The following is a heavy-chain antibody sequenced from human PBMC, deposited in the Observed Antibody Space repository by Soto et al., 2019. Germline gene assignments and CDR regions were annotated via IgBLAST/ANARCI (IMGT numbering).Heavy chain of an antibody. V-gene: IGHV3-21*01. D-gene: IGHD2-21*02. CDR2: IGTRSDV. CDR3: AREETAWPLAYGLDV. J-gene: IGHJ6*02. CDR1: GFTFSSYS. Sequence: PGGSLRLSCAASGFTFSSYSIHWVRQAPGKGLEWVSSIGTRSDVYYADSVKGRFTISRDNAKNSMALQMNSLRAEDTGVYYCAREETAWPLAYGLDVWGHGTTVTVSS.